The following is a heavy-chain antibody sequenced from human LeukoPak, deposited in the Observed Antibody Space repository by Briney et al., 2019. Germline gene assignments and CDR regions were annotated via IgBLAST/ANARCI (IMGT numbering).Heavy chain of an antibody. CDR2: ISGSASST. V-gene: IGHV3-23*01. J-gene: IGHJ5*02. D-gene: IGHD6-13*01. CDR1: GFTFSNYA. Sequence: GGSLRLSCAASGFTFSNYAMSWVRQAPGKGLEWVSAISGSASSTYHADSVKGRFTISRDNSKNTLYLQMNSLRAEDTAVYYCAKDNAESSIAAANWFDPWGQGTLVTVSS. CDR3: AKDNAESSIAAANWFDP.